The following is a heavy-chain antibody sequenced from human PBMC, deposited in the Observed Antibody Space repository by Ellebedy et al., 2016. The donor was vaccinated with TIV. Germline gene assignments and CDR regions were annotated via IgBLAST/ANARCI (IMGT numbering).Heavy chain of an antibody. V-gene: IGHV3-7*01. Sequence: GESLKISCEASGFTFSRYWISWFRLAPGKGLEWVANIKEDGSEKHYVDFVRGRFTISRDNAKKSLYLQMNSLRAEDTAVYYCARGGATRSRYWRNWGQGALVTISS. CDR3: ARGGATRSRYWRN. CDR1: GFTFSRYW. D-gene: IGHD1-26*01. CDR2: IKEDGSEK. J-gene: IGHJ4*02.